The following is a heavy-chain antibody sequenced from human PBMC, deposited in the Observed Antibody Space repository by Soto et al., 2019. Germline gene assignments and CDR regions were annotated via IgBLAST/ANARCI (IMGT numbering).Heavy chain of an antibody. CDR2: IHHSGST. J-gene: IGHJ5*02. V-gene: IGHV4-34*01. CDR3: VRRGRTSNGDWFDL. Sequence: PSETLSLTCGVYVGPFSGYYWTWIRQPPGKGLEWIGEIHHSGSTNYNPSLKSPVAISLDTSKNQFSLRLNSVTAADTAVYFCVRRGRTSNGDWFDLWGQGILVTVSS. D-gene: IGHD3-3*02. CDR1: VGPFSGYY.